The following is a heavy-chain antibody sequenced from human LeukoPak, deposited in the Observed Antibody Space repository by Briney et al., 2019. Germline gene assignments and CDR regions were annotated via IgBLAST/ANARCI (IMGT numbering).Heavy chain of an antibody. V-gene: IGHV3-43*01. CDR2: ITWDGGST. Sequence: GGSLRLSCAASGFTFNDYTMHWVRQAPGKGLDWVSLITWDGGSTYYADSVKGRFTIPRDNSKNSLYLQMNSLRTEDSALYYCAKAFSSSGYYLDDYWGQGTLVTVSS. CDR3: AKAFSSSGYYLDDY. D-gene: IGHD3-22*01. J-gene: IGHJ4*02. CDR1: GFTFNDYT.